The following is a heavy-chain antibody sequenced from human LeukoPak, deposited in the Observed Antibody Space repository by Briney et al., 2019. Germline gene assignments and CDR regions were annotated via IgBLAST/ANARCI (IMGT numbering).Heavy chain of an antibody. J-gene: IGHJ3*02. Sequence: PGRSLRLSCAASGFTFSSYGMHWVRQAPGKGLEWVAVIWYDGSNKYYADSVKGRFTISRDNSKNTLYLQMNSLRAEDTAVYYCARDPWNLAYCGGDCYPPPGAFDIWGQGTMVTVSS. CDR2: IWYDGSNK. CDR3: ARDPWNLAYCGGDCYPPPGAFDI. V-gene: IGHV3-33*01. CDR1: GFTFSSYG. D-gene: IGHD2-21*02.